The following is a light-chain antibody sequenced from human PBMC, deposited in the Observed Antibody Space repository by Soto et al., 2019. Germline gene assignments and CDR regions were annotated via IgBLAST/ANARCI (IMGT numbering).Light chain of an antibody. CDR2: DVS. Sequence: QSVLTQPASVSGSPGQSITISCTGTISDVGGYNYVSWYQQHPGKAPKLMIYDVSNRPSGVSYRFSGSKSGNTASLTISGLQAEDEADYYCSSYTSSSTPLYVFGTGTKVTVL. CDR3: SSYTSSSTPLYV. V-gene: IGLV2-14*01. J-gene: IGLJ1*01. CDR1: ISDVGGYNY.